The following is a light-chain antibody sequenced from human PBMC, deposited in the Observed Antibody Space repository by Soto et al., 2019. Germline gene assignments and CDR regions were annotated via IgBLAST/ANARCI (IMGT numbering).Light chain of an antibody. J-gene: IGLJ1*01. V-gene: IGLV2-23*02. CDR3: CSYAGSSTYV. CDR2: EVS. Sequence: QSALTQPASVSGSPGQSITISCTGTSSDVGSYNLVSWYQQHPGKAPKLMIYEVSKRPSGVSNRFSGSKSGNTASLTISGLQAEDEADYYCCSYAGSSTYVFGTVTKLTVL. CDR1: SSDVGSYNL.